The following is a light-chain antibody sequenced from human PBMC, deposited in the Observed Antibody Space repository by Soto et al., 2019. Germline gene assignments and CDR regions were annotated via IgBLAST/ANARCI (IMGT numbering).Light chain of an antibody. CDR3: SSSTNTNTRVM. CDR1: SSDIGRYKF. Sequence: QSALTQPASVSGSPGQSITLSCTGTSSDIGRYKFVSWFQQHPGKAPKLMIFEGTNRPSGVSNRFSGSKSGNTAALTISGLQAEDEAIYFCSSSTNTNTRVMFGGGTKVTVL. V-gene: IGLV2-14*01. J-gene: IGLJ3*02. CDR2: EGT.